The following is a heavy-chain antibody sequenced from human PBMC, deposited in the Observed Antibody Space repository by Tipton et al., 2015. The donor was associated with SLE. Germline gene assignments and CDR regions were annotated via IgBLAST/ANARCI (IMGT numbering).Heavy chain of an antibody. CDR1: GGSISSSHW. CDR2: AHPGGTI. V-gene: IGHV4-4*02. CDR3: ARDPGDGRSDY. Sequence: TLSLTCDVSGGSISSSHWWTWVRQPPGKGLEWIGEAHPGGTIIYNPSLRSRISLSLDKSKNQFSLKGTSVTAADTAVYYCARDPGDGRSDYWGQGVLVTVSS. J-gene: IGHJ4*02. D-gene: IGHD2-21*02.